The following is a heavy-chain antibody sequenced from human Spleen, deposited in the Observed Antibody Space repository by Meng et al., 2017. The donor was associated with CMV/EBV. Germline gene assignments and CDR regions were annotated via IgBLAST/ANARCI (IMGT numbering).Heavy chain of an antibody. CDR2: ISTSGGTT. V-gene: IGHV3-23*01. CDR1: GFTFNTYA. J-gene: IGHJ6*02. D-gene: IGHD6-19*01. CDR3: ARRIAVAGTSTPHYGMDV. Sequence: ETLSLTCAASGFTFNTYAMSWVRQAPGRGLEWVSGISTSGGTTYYADSVKGRFTVSRDNSKNTLCLQMNSLRAEDTAVYYCARRIAVAGTSTPHYGMDVWGQGTTVTVSS.